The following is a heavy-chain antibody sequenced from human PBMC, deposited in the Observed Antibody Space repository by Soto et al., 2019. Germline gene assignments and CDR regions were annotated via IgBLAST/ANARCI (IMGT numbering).Heavy chain of an antibody. CDR1: GASISSYH. D-gene: IGHD3-10*01. CDR3: ARDSPRSGGYGMDV. CDR2: IHYSGSA. V-gene: IGHV4-59*01. Sequence: SETLSLTCTVSGASISSYHWIWIRQPPGKGLEWIGYIHYSGSAYYNPSLRRRVTISADMSKSQFSLKLTSMTAADTAVYYCARDSPRSGGYGMDVWGQGTTVTVSS. J-gene: IGHJ6*02.